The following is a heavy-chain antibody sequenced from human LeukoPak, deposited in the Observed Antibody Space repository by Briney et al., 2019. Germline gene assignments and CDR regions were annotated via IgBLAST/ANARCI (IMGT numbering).Heavy chain of an antibody. Sequence: PGGSLRLSCAASRFTFTNYAMSWVRQAPGKGLEWVSVIYSGGSTYYADSVKGRFTISRDNSKNTLYLQMNSLRAEDTAVYYCARGRGVVDYWGQGTLVTVSS. CDR2: IYSGGST. CDR1: RFTFTNYA. V-gene: IGHV3-66*02. D-gene: IGHD3-10*01. J-gene: IGHJ4*02. CDR3: ARGRGVVDY.